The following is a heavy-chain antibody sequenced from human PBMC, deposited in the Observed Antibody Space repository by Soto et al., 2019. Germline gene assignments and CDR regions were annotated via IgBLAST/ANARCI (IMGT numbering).Heavy chain of an antibody. Sequence: QVQLVESGGGVVQPGRSLRLSCAASGFTFSSYGMHWVRQAPGKGLEWVAVISYDGSNKYYADSVKGRFTISRDNSKNTLYLQMSRLRAEDKSVYYCAKDIGSGNYYYYGMDVWGQGTTVTVSS. D-gene: IGHD1-1*01. CDR2: ISYDGSNK. CDR3: AKDIGSGNYYYYGMDV. CDR1: GFTFSSYG. J-gene: IGHJ6*02. V-gene: IGHV3-30*18.